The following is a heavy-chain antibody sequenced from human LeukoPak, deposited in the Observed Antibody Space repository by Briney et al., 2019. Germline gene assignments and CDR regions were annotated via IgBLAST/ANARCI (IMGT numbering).Heavy chain of an antibody. CDR2: ISYDGSNK. J-gene: IGHJ4*02. V-gene: IGHV3-30*03. CDR3: ARGQDY. CDR1: GFTFSSYG. Sequence: GGSLRLSCAASGFTFSSYGMHWVRQAPGKGLEWVAVISYDGSNKFYADSVKGRFTVSRDNSKNTLYLQMNSLRAEDTAVYYCARGQDYWGQGTLVTVSS.